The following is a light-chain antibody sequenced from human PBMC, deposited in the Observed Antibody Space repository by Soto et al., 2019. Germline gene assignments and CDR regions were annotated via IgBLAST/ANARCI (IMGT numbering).Light chain of an antibody. CDR2: DVS. CDR1: SSDVGGYNY. CDR3: CSYAGSYTVV. Sequence: QSALTQPRSVSGSPGQSVTISCTGTSSDVGGYNYVSWYQQHPGKAPKLMIYDVSKRPSGVPDRFSGSKSGNTASLTISGHHAEDEADYYCCSYAGSYTVVFGGGTKLTVL. V-gene: IGLV2-11*01. J-gene: IGLJ2*01.